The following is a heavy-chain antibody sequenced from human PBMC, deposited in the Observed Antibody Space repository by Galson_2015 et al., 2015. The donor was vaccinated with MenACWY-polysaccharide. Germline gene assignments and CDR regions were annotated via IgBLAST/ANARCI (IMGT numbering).Heavy chain of an antibody. CDR1: GFTFSTYW. V-gene: IGHV3-7*01. J-gene: IGHJ1*01. Sequence: LRLSCAASGFTFSTYWMTWVRQAPGKGLEWVANIKQDGSEKYYVDSVKGRFAISRDNAENSLYLQMNSLRAEDTAVYYCATAPSLHVGQHWGQGTLVIVSS. D-gene: IGHD5-24*01. CDR3: ATAPSLHVGQH. CDR2: IKQDGSEK.